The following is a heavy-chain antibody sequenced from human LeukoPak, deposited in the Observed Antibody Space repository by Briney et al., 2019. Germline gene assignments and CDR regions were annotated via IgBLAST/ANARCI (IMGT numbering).Heavy chain of an antibody. CDR3: AKVSAPLYYYDSSGADY. CDR2: ISGSGGST. J-gene: IGHJ4*02. V-gene: IGHV3-23*01. D-gene: IGHD3-22*01. CDR1: GFTFSSYA. Sequence: PGGSLRLSCAASGFTFSSYAMSWVRQAPGKGLEWVSAISGSGGSTYYADSVKGRFTISRDNSKNALYLQMNSLRAEDTAVYYCAKVSAPLYYYDSSGADYWGQETLVTVSS.